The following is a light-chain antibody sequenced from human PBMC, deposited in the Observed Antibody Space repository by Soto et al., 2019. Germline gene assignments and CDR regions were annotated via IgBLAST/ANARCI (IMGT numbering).Light chain of an antibody. J-gene: IGKJ1*01. Sequence: DIQMTQSPSTLSASEGDRVTITCLASQSISSWLAWYQQKPGKAPKLLIYKASSLESGVPSRFSGSGSGTDFTLTISDVEPEDFAVYYCHQRQSWPRTFGQGTKVDI. V-gene: IGKV1-5*03. CDR2: KAS. CDR1: QSISSW. CDR3: HQRQSWPRT.